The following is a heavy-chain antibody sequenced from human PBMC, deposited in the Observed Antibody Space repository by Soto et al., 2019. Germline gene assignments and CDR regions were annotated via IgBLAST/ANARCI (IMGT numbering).Heavy chain of an antibody. CDR2: IIPIFGTT. D-gene: IGHD3-10*01. CDR1: GGSFSSYA. J-gene: IGHJ6*02. CDR3: ARPSPITHHYDYGLDV. V-gene: IGHV1-69*13. Sequence: GASVKVSCKTSGGSFSSYAISWVRQAPGQGLEWMGGIIPIFGTTTYAQRFQGRVAISADESTNTAYMELSSLTSEDTAVYYCARPSPITHHYDYGLDVWGQGTTVVVSS.